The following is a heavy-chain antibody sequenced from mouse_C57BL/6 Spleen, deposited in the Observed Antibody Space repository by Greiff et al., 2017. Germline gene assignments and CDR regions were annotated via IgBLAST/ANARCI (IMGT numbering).Heavy chain of an antibody. D-gene: IGHD1-1*01. V-gene: IGHV1-53*01. J-gene: IGHJ3*01. CDR1: GYTFTSYW. CDR3: ARGFYGSSHWFAY. Sequence: QVQLQQPGTELVKPGASVKLSCKASGYTFTSYWMHWVKQRPGQGLEWIGNINPSNGGTNYNEKFKSKATLTVDKSSSTAYMQLSSLTSEDSAVFYCARGFYGSSHWFAYWGQGTLVTVSA. CDR2: INPSNGGT.